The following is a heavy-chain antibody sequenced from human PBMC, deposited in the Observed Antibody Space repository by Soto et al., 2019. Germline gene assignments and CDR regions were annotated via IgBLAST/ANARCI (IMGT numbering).Heavy chain of an antibody. CDR1: GGTFSSYA. CDR3: ARWPSYCSSTSCYRRYYYYYGMDV. D-gene: IGHD2-2*02. Sequence: ASVKVSCKASGGTFSSYAISWVRQAPGQGLEWMGGIIPIFGTANYAQKFQGRVTITADESTSTAYMELSSLRSEDTAVYYCARWPSYCSSTSCYRRYYYYYGMDVWGQGTTVTVSS. V-gene: IGHV1-69*13. CDR2: IIPIFGTA. J-gene: IGHJ6*02.